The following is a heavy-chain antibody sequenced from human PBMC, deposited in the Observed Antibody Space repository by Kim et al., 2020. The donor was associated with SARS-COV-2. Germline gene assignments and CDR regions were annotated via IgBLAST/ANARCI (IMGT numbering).Heavy chain of an antibody. D-gene: IGHD2-2*01. J-gene: IGHJ5*02. CDR1: GFTFSSYG. V-gene: IGHV3-30*18. Sequence: GGSLRLSCAASGFTFSSYGMHWVRQAPGKGLEWVAVISYDGSNKYYADSVKGRFTISRDNSKNTLYLQMNSLRAEDTAVYYCAKQALVVSGSPFDPWGQGTLVTVSS. CDR2: ISYDGSNK. CDR3: AKQALVVSGSPFDP.